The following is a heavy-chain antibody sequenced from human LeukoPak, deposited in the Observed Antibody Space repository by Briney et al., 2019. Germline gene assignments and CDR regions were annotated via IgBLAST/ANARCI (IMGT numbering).Heavy chain of an antibody. Sequence: SETLSLTCAVYGGSFSGYYWSWIRQPPGKGLEWIGEINHSGSTNYNPSLKSRVTISVDTSKNQFSLKLSSVTAADTAVYYCARVRDCSGGSCYPYYYYMDVWGKGTTVTVSS. V-gene: IGHV4-34*01. CDR2: INHSGST. CDR3: ARVRDCSGGSCYPYYYYMDV. CDR1: GGSFSGYY. D-gene: IGHD2-15*01. J-gene: IGHJ6*03.